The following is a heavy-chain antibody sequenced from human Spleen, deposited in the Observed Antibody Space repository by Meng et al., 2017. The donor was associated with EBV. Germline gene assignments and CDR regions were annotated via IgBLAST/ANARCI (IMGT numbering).Heavy chain of an antibody. CDR3: AKDCFGDKDS. CDR2: INPDGSVI. V-gene: IGHV3-74*01. CDR1: GFTLSGYW. Sequence: EVEGMGAGGGLAQPGGSPRLSWSASGFTLSGYWVHWVRQAPGKGLVWVSRINPDGSVINYADSVKGRFTISRDNAKNTVYLQMNNLRADDTAVYYCAKDCFGDKDSWGQGTLVTVSS. D-gene: IGHD2-21*01. J-gene: IGHJ4*02.